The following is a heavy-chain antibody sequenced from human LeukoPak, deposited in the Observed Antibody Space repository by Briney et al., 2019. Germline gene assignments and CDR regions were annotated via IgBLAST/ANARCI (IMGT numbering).Heavy chain of an antibody. J-gene: IGHJ3*02. D-gene: IGHD3-16*01. CDR1: GGSFSGYY. Sequence: SETLSLTCAVYGGSFSGYYWSWIRQPPGKGLEWIGEIKHSGSTNYNPSLKSRVTISVDTSKNQFSLKLSSVTAADTAVYYCARGMWGHDAFDIWGQGTMVTVSS. CDR3: ARGMWGHDAFDI. V-gene: IGHV4-34*01. CDR2: IKHSGST.